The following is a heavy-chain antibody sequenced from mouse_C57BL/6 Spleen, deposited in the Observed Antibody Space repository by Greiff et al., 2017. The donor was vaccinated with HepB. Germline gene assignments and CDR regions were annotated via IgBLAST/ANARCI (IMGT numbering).Heavy chain of an antibody. J-gene: IGHJ2*01. CDR2: INPYNGGT. V-gene: IGHV1-19*01. CDR3: ARSTMVTIDY. Sequence: VHVKQSGPVLVKPGASVKMSCKASGYTFTDYYMNWVKQSHGKSLEWIGVINPYNGGTSYNQKFKGKATLTVDKSSSTAYMELNSLTSEDSAVYYCARSTMVTIDYWGQGTTLTVSS. CDR1: GYTFTDYY. D-gene: IGHD2-2*01.